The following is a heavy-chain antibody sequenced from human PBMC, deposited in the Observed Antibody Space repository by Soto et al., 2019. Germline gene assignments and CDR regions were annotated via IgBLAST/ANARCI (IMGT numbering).Heavy chain of an antibody. D-gene: IGHD6-6*01. V-gene: IGHV3-15*01. CDR2: IKSKTDGGTT. CDR3: TTTGYIAARLPFDY. J-gene: IGHJ4*02. Sequence: VGSLRLSCAASGFTFSNAWMSWVRQAPGKGLEWVGRIKSKTDGGTTDYAAPVKGRFTISRDDSKNTLYLQMNSLKTEDTAVYYCTTTGYIAARLPFDYWGQGTLVTVSS. CDR1: GFTFSNAW.